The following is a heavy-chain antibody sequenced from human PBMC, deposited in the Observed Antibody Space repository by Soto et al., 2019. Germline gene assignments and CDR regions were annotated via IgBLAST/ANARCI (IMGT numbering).Heavy chain of an antibody. D-gene: IGHD4-17*01. Sequence: QVQLQESGPGLVKPSETLSLTCTVSGGSVSSGSYYWSWIRQPPGKGLEWIGYIYYSGSTNYNPSLTSRVTISVDTSKNQFSLKLSSVTAADTAVYYCARDVSTVTPPSGYYGMDVWGQGTTVTVSS. CDR1: GGSVSSGSYY. CDR2: IYYSGST. V-gene: IGHV4-61*01. J-gene: IGHJ6*02. CDR3: ARDVSTVTPPSGYYGMDV.